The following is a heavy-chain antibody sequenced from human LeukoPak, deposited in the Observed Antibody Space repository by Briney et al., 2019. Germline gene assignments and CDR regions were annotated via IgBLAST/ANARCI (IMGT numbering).Heavy chain of an antibody. D-gene: IGHD3-10*01. J-gene: IGHJ5*02. CDR3: ARDLYGSGSYYSNNWFDP. Sequence: GAXVKVSCKASGYTFTSYGISWVRQAPGQGLEWMGWISAYNGNTNYAQKLQGRVTMTTDTSASTAYMELRSLRSDDTAVYYCARDLYGSGSYYSNNWFDPWGQGTLVTVSS. CDR2: ISAYNGNT. CDR1: GYTFTSYG. V-gene: IGHV1-18*01.